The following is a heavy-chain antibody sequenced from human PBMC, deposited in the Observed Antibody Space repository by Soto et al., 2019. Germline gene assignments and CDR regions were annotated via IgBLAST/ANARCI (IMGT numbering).Heavy chain of an antibody. Sequence: LRLSCAAPGFTFSSYAMHWVRQAPGKGLEWVAVISYDGSNKYYADSVKGRFTISRDNSKNTLYLQMNSLRAEDTAVYYCARDQSATVRCDYWGQGTLVTVSS. D-gene: IGHD4-17*01. CDR2: ISYDGSNK. CDR3: ARDQSATVRCDY. V-gene: IGHV3-30-3*01. CDR1: GFTFSSYA. J-gene: IGHJ4*02.